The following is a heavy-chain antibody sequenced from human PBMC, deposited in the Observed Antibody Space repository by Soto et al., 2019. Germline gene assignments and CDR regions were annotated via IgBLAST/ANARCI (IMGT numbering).Heavy chain of an antibody. CDR3: ARAVVPAAIRYYYYYYGMDV. Sequence: GGSLRLSCAASGFTFSSYAMHWVRQALVKGLEWVAVISYDGSNKYYADSVKGRFTISRDNSKNTLYLQMNSLRAEDTAVYYCARAVVPAAIRYYYYYYGMDVWGQGTTVTVSS. CDR1: GFTFSSYA. V-gene: IGHV3-30-3*01. CDR2: ISYDGSNK. D-gene: IGHD2-2*02. J-gene: IGHJ6*02.